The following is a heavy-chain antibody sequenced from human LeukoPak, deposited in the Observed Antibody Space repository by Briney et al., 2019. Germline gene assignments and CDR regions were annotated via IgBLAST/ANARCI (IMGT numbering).Heavy chain of an antibody. CDR3: AKPRIIGLGWAQFDY. Sequence: PGEFLRLSCVTSGFTFSRFGMTWVRQPPGKGLEWVASFDGNADGTYYADSVKGRCTISRDNSKNTLYLQMNSLRAEDTAIYYCAKPRIIGLGWAQFDYWGQGSLVTVSS. V-gene: IGHV3-23*01. J-gene: IGHJ4*02. CDR1: GFTFSRFG. D-gene: IGHD2-15*01. CDR2: FDGNADGT.